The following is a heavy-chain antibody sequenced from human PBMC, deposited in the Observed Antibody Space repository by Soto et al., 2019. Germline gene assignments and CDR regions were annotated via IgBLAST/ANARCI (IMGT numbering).Heavy chain of an antibody. J-gene: IGHJ5*01. CDR3: ARDLTSGYTDS. V-gene: IGHV3-33*01. CDR2: IWHDGGRQ. D-gene: IGHD3-22*01. CDR1: GFSYGGYG. Sequence: QVHLVESGGGVVQPGGSLRLSCVASGFSYGGYGMHWVRQAPGKGLEWVAVIWHDGGRQYYADSVKGRFTVSRDNAKNTLYLQMNSLRAEDTAVYYCARDLTSGYTDSWGQRTLVIVSS.